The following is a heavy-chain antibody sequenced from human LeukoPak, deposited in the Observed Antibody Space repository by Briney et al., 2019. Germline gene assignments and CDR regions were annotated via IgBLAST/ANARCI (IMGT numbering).Heavy chain of an antibody. D-gene: IGHD6-13*01. V-gene: IGHV4-61*01. J-gene: IGHJ4*02. CDR2: IYYSGST. CDR1: GGSVSSGSYY. CDR3: ARGSGYSPDY. Sequence: SETLSLTCTVSGGSVSSGSYYWSWIRQPPGKGLEWIGYIYYSGSTNYNPSLKSRVTISVDTSKNQFSLKLSSVTAADTAVYYCARGSGYSPDYWGQGTLVTVSS.